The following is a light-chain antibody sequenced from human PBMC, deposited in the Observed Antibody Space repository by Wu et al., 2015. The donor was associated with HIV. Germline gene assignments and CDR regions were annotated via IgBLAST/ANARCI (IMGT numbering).Light chain of an antibody. J-gene: IGKJ5*01. CDR2: RAS. V-gene: IGKV3-15*01. CDR1: QSVGSD. CDR3: QQYYNWPPFT. Sequence: EIVLTQSPGTLSLSPGERATLSCRASQSVGSDLAWYQQKPGQAPRLLVYRASTRATGVPARFSGSGSGTEFTLTINSLQSEDFAVYYCQQYYNWPPFTFGQGTRLDIE.